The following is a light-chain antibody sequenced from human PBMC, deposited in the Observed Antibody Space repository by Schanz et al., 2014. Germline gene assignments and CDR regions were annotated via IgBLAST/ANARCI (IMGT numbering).Light chain of an antibody. J-gene: IGKJ1*01. CDR1: QGISSY. Sequence: IQLTQSPSSLSASVGDRVTITCRASQGISSYLAWYQQKPGKAPKLLIYAASTLQSGVPSRFSGSGSGTEFTLTISSLQPDDFATYYCQHYDRYPWTFGPGTKVEIE. CDR2: AAS. V-gene: IGKV1-9*01. CDR3: QHYDRYPWT.